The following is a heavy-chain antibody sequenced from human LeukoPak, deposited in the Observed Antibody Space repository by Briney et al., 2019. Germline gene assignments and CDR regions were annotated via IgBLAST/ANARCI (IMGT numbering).Heavy chain of an antibody. CDR3: AREGSAGSWYYFDY. Sequence: GGSLRLSCAASGFIFSSYEMNWVRQAPGKGLEWVSYISSSDNTIYYADSVKGRFTISRDNAKNSLYLQMNSLRAEDTAVYYCAREGSAGSWYYFDYWGQGTLVTVSS. CDR1: GFIFSSYE. CDR2: ISSSDNTI. J-gene: IGHJ4*02. D-gene: IGHD6-13*01. V-gene: IGHV3-48*03.